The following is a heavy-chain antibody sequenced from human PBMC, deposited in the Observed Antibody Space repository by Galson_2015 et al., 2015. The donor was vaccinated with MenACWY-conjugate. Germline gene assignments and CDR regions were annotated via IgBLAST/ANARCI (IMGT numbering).Heavy chain of an antibody. D-gene: IGHD6-13*01. CDR2: INPSGGST. CDR3: AALYSSRDYYYYGMDV. Sequence: SVKVSCKASGYTFTSYYMHWVRQAPGQGLERMGIINPSGGSTSYAQKFQGRVTMTRDTSTSTVYMELSSLRSEDTAVYYCAALYSSRDYYYYGMDVWGQGTTVTVSS. CDR1: GYTFTSYY. V-gene: IGHV1-46*01. J-gene: IGHJ6*02.